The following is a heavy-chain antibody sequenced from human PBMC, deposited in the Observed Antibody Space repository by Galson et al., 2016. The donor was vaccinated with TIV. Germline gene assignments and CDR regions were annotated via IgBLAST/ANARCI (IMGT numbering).Heavy chain of an antibody. D-gene: IGHD6-19*01. CDR2: ITNNNGKK. V-gene: IGHV3-23*01. J-gene: IGHJ1*01. CDR1: GFTVSRYA. CDR3: AKDHPSSGWPAFES. Sequence: SLRLSCAASGFTVSRYAMSWVRQAPGKGLEWLASITNNNGKKYFADSVKGRFTISRAETSNTVHLQMNSLRSGDTATYFCAKDHPSSGWPAFESWGQGILVTVSS.